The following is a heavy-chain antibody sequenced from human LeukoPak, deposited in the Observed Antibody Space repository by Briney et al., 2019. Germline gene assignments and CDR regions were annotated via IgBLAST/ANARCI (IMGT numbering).Heavy chain of an antibody. CDR1: GGTFSSYA. CDR2: IIPIFGTA. V-gene: IGHV1-69*01. D-gene: IGHD3-16*02. Sequence: ASVKVSCKASGGTFSSYAISWVRQAPGQGLEWMGGIIPIFGTANYAQKFQGRVTITADESTSTAYMELRSLRSDDTAVYYCARSSDIYDYVWGSYLNYWGQGTLVTVSS. CDR3: ARSSDIYDYVWGSYLNY. J-gene: IGHJ4*02.